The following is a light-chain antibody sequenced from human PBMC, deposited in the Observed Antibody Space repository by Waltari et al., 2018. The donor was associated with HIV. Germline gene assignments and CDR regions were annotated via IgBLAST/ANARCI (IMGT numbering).Light chain of an antibody. Sequence: EIVLTPSPATLSLSPGDRPTLSCRASQNIGSYLAWYQQKPGQAPRIVMYDASNRATGIPARFSGSGSGTDFTLTISSLEPEDFAVYYCQQRSSPLTFGGGTKVEIK. V-gene: IGKV3-11*01. J-gene: IGKJ4*01. CDR3: QQRSSPLT. CDR1: QNIGSY. CDR2: DAS.